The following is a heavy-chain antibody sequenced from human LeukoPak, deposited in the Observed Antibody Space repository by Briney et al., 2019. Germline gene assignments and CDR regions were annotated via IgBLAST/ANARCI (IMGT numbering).Heavy chain of an antibody. D-gene: IGHD3-22*01. Sequence: SETLSLTCTVSGGSISSGDYYWSWIRQPPGKGLEWIGYIYYSGSTYYNPSLKSRVTISVDTSKNQFSLKLSSVTAADTAVYYCARAYDSSGYCFDPWGQGTLVTVSS. CDR3: ARAYDSSGYCFDP. CDR2: IYYSGST. V-gene: IGHV4-30-4*01. J-gene: IGHJ5*02. CDR1: GGSISSGDYY.